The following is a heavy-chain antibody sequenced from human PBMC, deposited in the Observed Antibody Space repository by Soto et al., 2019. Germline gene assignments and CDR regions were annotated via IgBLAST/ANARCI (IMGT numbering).Heavy chain of an antibody. Sequence: PSETLSLTCAVYGGSFSGYYWSWIRQPPGKGLEWIGEINHSGSTNYNPSLKSRVTISVDTSKNQFSLKLSSVTAADTAVYYCARNMQFATAVGWFDPWGQGTPVTVSS. J-gene: IGHJ5*02. CDR1: GGSFSGYY. CDR2: INHSGST. D-gene: IGHD6-19*01. CDR3: ARNMQFATAVGWFDP. V-gene: IGHV4-34*01.